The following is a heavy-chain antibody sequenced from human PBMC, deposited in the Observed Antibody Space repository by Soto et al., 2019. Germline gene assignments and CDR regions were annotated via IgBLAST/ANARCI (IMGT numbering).Heavy chain of an antibody. CDR1: GFTFSSYS. CDR3: ASRIRGSTRWISDAFDI. Sequence: GGSLRLSCAASGFTFSSYSMNGVRQAPGKGLEWVSYISSSSSTIYYADSVKGRFTISRDNAKNSLYLQMNSLRAGDTAVYYCASRIRGSTRWISDAFDIWGQGTMVTVSS. J-gene: IGHJ3*02. D-gene: IGHD2-2*01. CDR2: ISSSSSTI. V-gene: IGHV3-48*01.